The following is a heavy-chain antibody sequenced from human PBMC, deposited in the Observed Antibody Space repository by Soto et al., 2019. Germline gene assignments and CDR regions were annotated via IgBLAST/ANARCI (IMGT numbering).Heavy chain of an antibody. J-gene: IGHJ4*01. CDR1: GYIISSYY. V-gene: IGHV1-46*01. CDR2: IDPSVGAT. Sequence: QVQLVQSGAEVKKHGASVKISCKASGYIISSYYIHWVRQAPGQGLEWMGIIDPSVGATTYAQKFQDRVTMTSDTSTRTVYMELSGLRVDDTAMYYCARKYYFDYWGQGTRVTVSS. CDR3: ARKYYFDY.